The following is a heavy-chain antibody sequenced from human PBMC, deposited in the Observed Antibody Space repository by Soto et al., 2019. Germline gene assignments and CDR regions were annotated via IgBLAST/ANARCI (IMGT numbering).Heavy chain of an antibody. CDR1: GGYIRSSNW. V-gene: IGHV4-4*02. CDR2: IYHSGST. D-gene: IGHD2-15*01. CDR3: ASLLGYCSGGSCYSGGANWFDP. J-gene: IGHJ5*02. Sequence: SETLSLTCAVSGGYIRSSNWWSWVRQTPGKGLEWIGEIYHSGSTNYNPSLKSRVTISVDKSKNQFSLKLSSVTAADTAVYYCASLLGYCSGGSCYSGGANWFDPWGQGTLVTVSS.